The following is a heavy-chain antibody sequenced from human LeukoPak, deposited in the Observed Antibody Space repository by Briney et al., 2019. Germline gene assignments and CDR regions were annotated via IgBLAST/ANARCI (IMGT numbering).Heavy chain of an antibody. D-gene: IGHD2-15*01. CDR2: ISDDGSNK. Sequence: GGSLRLSCSASGFTFSTYAIHWVRQAPGKGLEWVALISDDGSNKYYGDSVKGRFTISRDNSKNTLFLQMNSLRAEDTAVYYCAKSMPYCTGGRCDGPKLDPWGQGTLVTVSS. V-gene: IGHV3-30-3*02. CDR1: GFTFSTYA. CDR3: AKSMPYCTGGRCDGPKLDP. J-gene: IGHJ5*02.